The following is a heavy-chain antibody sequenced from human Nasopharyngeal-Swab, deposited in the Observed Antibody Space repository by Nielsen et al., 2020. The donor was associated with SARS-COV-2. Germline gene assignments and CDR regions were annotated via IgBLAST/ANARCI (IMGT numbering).Heavy chain of an antibody. CDR2: IYYTGIT. Sequence: SETLSLTCTVSGGSISHYYWSWIRQPPGKALEWIGYIYYTGITDYSPSLKSRVAISVATSQNQFSLGLNSVTAADTAVYYCARGPAHGDYGGWYFDLWGRGTLVTVSS. V-gene: IGHV4-59*01. CDR3: ARGPAHGDYGGWYFDL. D-gene: IGHD4-17*01. J-gene: IGHJ2*01. CDR1: GGSISHYY.